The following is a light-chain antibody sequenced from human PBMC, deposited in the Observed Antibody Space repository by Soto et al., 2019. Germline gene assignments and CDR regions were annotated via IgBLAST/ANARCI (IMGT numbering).Light chain of an antibody. J-gene: IGLJ3*02. CDR3: SSYTSSVTVV. V-gene: IGLV2-14*01. CDR2: EVT. Sequence: QSVLTQPASVSGSPGQSITISCTGTSSDVGGYNYVSWFQQHPGKAPKLMIYEVTNRPSGVSYRFSGSKSGNTASLTISGLQAEDEADYYCSSYTSSVTVVFGGGTKVTVL. CDR1: SSDVGGYNY.